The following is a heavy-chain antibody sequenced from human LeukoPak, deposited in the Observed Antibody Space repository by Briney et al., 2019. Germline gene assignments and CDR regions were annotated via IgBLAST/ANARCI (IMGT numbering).Heavy chain of an antibody. D-gene: IGHD6-19*01. J-gene: IGHJ4*02. CDR2: ISSSSSYI. Sequence: PGGSLRLSCAASGFTFSSYSMNWVRQAPGKGLEWVSSISSSSSYIYYADSVKGRFTISRDNAKNSLYLQMNSLRAEDTAVYYCARDGGLGVADYYFDYWGQGTLVTVSS. CDR1: GFTFSSYS. V-gene: IGHV3-21*01. CDR3: ARDGGLGVADYYFDY.